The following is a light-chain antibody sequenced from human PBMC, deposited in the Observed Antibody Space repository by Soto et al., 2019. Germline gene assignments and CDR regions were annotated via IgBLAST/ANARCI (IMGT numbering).Light chain of an antibody. CDR1: QTVSSN. V-gene: IGKV3-15*01. J-gene: IGKJ2*01. CDR2: GAS. Sequence: ELVMTKSPATLSVSPGERVTLSCRATQTVSSNLAWYQQRPGQAPRILIYGASTRATDIPARFSGSGSGTEFTLTISSLQSEDFAVYYCQQYYQWPSYTFGQGTKVDIK. CDR3: QQYYQWPSYT.